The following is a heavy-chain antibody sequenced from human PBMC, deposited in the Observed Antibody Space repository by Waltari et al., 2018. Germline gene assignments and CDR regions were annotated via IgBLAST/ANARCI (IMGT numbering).Heavy chain of an antibody. V-gene: IGHV3-7*01. CDR3: ARPSGNGWFSF. Sequence: EVQLVESGGGLVQPGGSLRLSCAGAGFTFSSYWISWVRQAPGKGLKWVANMKEDGSQKYYVASVEGRFTISRDNAENAAYLQMSSLRAEDTAVYYCARPSGNGWFSFWGQGTLVTVSS. CDR1: GFTFSSYW. J-gene: IGHJ5*01. CDR2: MKEDGSQK. D-gene: IGHD6-25*01.